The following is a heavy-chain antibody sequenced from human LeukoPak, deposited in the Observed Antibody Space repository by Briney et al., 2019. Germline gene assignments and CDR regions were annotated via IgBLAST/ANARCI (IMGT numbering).Heavy chain of an antibody. CDR2: IYYSGST. V-gene: IGHV4-59*01. D-gene: IGHD7-27*01. CDR1: GGSISSYY. CDR3: ARVELGSSWSDP. J-gene: IGHJ5*02. Sequence: SETLSLTCTVSGGSISSYYWSWIRQPPGKGLEWIGYIYYSGSTNYNPSLKSRVTISVDTSKNQFSLKLSSVTAADTAVYYCARVELGSSWSDPWGQGTLVTVSS.